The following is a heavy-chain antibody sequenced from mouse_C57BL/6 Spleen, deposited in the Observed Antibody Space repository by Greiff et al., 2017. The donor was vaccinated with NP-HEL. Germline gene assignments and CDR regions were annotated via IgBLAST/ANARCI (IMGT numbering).Heavy chain of an antibody. Sequence: DVKLVESGGGLVKPGGSLKLSCAASGFTFSSYAMSWVRQTPEKRLEWVATISDGGSYTYYPDNVKGRFTISRDNAKNNLYLQMSHLKSEDTAMYYCARDWDDGYYYFDYWGQGTTLTVSS. CDR3: ARDWDDGYYYFDY. CDR1: GFTFSSYA. D-gene: IGHD2-3*01. V-gene: IGHV5-4*01. J-gene: IGHJ2*01. CDR2: ISDGGSYT.